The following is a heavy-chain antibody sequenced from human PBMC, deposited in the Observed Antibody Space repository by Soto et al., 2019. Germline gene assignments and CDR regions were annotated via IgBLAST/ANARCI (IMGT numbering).Heavy chain of an antibody. D-gene: IGHD3-10*01. Sequence: SETLSLTCTVSGGSISSYYVSWIRQSAGKGLEWIGRIDTSGTTNYNPSLKSRVTMSVDASKNHFSLNRSSVTAADTAVYYCARGPRGYVYYHGMDVWGQGTTVTVSS. CDR1: GGSISSYY. V-gene: IGHV4-4*07. CDR3: ARGPRGYVYYHGMDV. J-gene: IGHJ6*02. CDR2: IDTSGTT.